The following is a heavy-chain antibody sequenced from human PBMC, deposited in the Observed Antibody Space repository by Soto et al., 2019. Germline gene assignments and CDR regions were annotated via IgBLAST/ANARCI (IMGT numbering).Heavy chain of an antibody. V-gene: IGHV1-69*12. Sequence: QVQLVQSGAEVKKPGSSVKVSCKASGGTFSSYAISWVRQAPGQGLEWMGGIIPIFGTANYAQKFQGRVTITADESTSTDCMERSSLRSEDTAVYYGATKLPYGPSYWYFDLLGRGTLVTVSS. CDR1: GGTFSSYA. CDR2: IIPIFGTA. CDR3: ATKLPYGPSYWYFDL. J-gene: IGHJ2*01. D-gene: IGHD4-17*01.